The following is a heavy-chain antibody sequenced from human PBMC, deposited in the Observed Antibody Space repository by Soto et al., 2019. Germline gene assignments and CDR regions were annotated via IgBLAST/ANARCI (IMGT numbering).Heavy chain of an antibody. Sequence: VQLVESGGGVVQPGRSLRLSCAASGFTFSDYAMHWVRQAPGKGLEWVAVVSHDGRNTHYADSVKGRFTISRDSSKNTVSLEMTSLRAEDTAVYCWAKGGRQWLVTSDFNYWGQGALVTVSS. D-gene: IGHD6-19*01. CDR1: GFTFSDYA. CDR2: VSHDGRNT. CDR3: AKGGRQWLVTSDFNY. V-gene: IGHV3-30*18. J-gene: IGHJ4*02.